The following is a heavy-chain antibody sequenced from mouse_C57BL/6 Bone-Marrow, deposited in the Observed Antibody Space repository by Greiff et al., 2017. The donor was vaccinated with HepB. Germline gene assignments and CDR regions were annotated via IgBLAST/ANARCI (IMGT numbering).Heavy chain of an antibody. CDR3: AREGYGSSVPLYAMDY. V-gene: IGHV5-16*01. CDR2: INYDGSST. D-gene: IGHD1-1*01. CDR1: GFTFSDYY. J-gene: IGHJ4*01. Sequence: EVQLVESEGGLVQPGSSMKLSCTASGFTFSDYYMAWVRQVPEKGLEWVANINYDGSSTYYLDSLKSRFIISRDNAKNILYLQMSSLKSEDTATYYCAREGYGSSVPLYAMDYWGQGTSVTVSS.